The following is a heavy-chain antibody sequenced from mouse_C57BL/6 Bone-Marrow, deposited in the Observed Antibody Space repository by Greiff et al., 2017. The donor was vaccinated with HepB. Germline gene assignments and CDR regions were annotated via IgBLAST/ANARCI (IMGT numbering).Heavy chain of an antibody. Sequence: QVQLQQPGAELVKPGASVKLSCKASGYTFTSYWMHWVKQRPGQGLEWIGMIHPNSGSTNYNEKFKSKATLTVDKSSSTADMQLSSLTSEDSAVYYCARYYSNYLYYFDYWGQGTTLTVSS. D-gene: IGHD2-5*01. J-gene: IGHJ2*01. CDR1: GYTFTSYW. V-gene: IGHV1-64*01. CDR2: IHPNSGST. CDR3: ARYYSNYLYYFDY.